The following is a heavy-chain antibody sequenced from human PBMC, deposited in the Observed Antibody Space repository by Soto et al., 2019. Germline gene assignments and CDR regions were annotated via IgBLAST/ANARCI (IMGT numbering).Heavy chain of an antibody. V-gene: IGHV1-3*01. CDR1: GYTFTSYA. CDR3: ARDLGEVCSGGSCGPDAFDI. CDR2: INAGNGNT. J-gene: IGHJ3*02. D-gene: IGHD2-15*01. Sequence: ASVTVSCQAAGYTFTSYAMHWVRQAPGQRLEWMGWINAGNGNTKYSQNFQGRVTITADESTNTAYMELSSLTSEDTAIYYCARDLGEVCSGGSCGPDAFDIWGQGTMVTVSS.